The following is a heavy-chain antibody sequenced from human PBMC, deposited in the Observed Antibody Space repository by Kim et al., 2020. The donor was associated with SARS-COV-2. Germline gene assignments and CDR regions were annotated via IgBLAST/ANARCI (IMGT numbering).Heavy chain of an antibody. CDR1: GYTFTSYG. J-gene: IGHJ6*02. V-gene: IGHV1-18*01. Sequence: ASVKVSCKASGYTFTSYGISWVRQAPGQGLEWMGWISAYNGNTNYAQKLQGRVTMTTDTSTSTAYMELRSLRSDDTAVYYCARDPYYYGSGNGMDVRGQGTTVTVSS. D-gene: IGHD3-10*01. CDR3: ARDPYYYGSGNGMDV. CDR2: ISAYNGNT.